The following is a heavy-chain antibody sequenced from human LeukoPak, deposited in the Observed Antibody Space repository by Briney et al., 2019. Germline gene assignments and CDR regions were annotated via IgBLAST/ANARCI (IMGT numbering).Heavy chain of an antibody. D-gene: IGHD2-21*02. V-gene: IGHV3-48*03. J-gene: IGHJ4*02. Sequence: GGSLRLSCAASGFTFSSYEMNWVRQAPGKGLEWVSYISSSGSTIYYADSVKGRFTISRDNSKNTLYLQMNSLRAKDTAVYYCAKAVVVTAIQGHYFDYWGQGTLVTVSS. CDR3: AKAVVVTAIQGHYFDY. CDR2: ISSSGSTI. CDR1: GFTFSSYE.